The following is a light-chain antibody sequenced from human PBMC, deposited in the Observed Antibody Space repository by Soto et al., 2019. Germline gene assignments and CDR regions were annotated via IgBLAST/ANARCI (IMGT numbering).Light chain of an antibody. CDR2: DAS. CDR1: QTISNW. CDR3: QLYHTYLPP. J-gene: IGKJ4*01. Sequence: ITCGASQTISNWLAWYQQKPGKAPNLLIYDASSLQSGVPSRFSGSGSGTEFSLTILSLQPAYCAAYYYQLYHTYLPPCGGGTKVDIK. V-gene: IGKV1-5*01.